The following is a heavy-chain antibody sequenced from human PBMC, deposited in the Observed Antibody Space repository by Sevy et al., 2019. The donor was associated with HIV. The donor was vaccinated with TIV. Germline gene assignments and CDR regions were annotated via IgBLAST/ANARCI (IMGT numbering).Heavy chain of an antibody. Sequence: GGSLRLSCAASGFTFSGFWMTWVRQAPGKGLEWVASIKPDGREKNYVDSVKGRFTISRDNAKNSVYLQMNTLRAEDTAVYYCARVDVACVDGDCDAFYFYGMDVWGQGTTVTVSS. CDR1: GFTFSGFW. CDR3: ARVDVACVDGDCDAFYFYGMDV. V-gene: IGHV3-7*01. J-gene: IGHJ6*02. CDR2: IKPDGREK. D-gene: IGHD2-21*02.